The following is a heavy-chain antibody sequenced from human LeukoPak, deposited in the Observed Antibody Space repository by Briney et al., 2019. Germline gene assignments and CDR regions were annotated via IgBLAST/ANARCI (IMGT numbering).Heavy chain of an antibody. Sequence: GGSLRLSCVASGYTFSIFSINWVRQAPGKGLEWVSSISVRSNYIYYADSVRGRFSISRDEARNSLYLQMDSLRGDDTAVYYCVRLRRSYDSSGYYYYYDYWGQGTLVTVSS. D-gene: IGHD3-22*01. CDR3: VRLRRSYDSSGYYYYYDY. J-gene: IGHJ4*02. CDR2: ISVRSNYI. V-gene: IGHV3-21*01. CDR1: GYTFSIFS.